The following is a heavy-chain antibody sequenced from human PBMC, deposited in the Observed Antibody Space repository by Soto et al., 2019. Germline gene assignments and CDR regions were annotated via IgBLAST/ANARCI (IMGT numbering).Heavy chain of an antibody. CDR3: ARDELRFLEWLGYGMDV. CDR2: IYYSGST. V-gene: IGHV4-59*01. Sequence: SETLSLTCTVSGGSISSYYWSWIRQPPGKGLEWIGYIYYSGSTNYNPSLKSRVTISVDTSKNQFSLKLSSVTAADTAVYYCARDELRFLEWLGYGMDVWGQGTTVTVSS. D-gene: IGHD3-3*01. CDR1: GGSISSYY. J-gene: IGHJ6*02.